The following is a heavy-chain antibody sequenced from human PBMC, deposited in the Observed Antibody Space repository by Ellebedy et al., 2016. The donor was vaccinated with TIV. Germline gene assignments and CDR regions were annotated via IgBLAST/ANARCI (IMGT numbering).Heavy chain of an antibody. CDR3: ARDHPWCYSCADV. CDR2: IWFDGSNK. Sequence: GESLKISCAASGFTFSSYGMHWVRQAPGKGMGWVAVIWFDGSNKYYADSVKGRFTISRDNSKNTMNLQMNSLRAEDTAVYYCARDHPWCYSCADVWGQGTTVTVSS. D-gene: IGHD2-8*01. J-gene: IGHJ6*02. CDR1: GFTFSSYG. V-gene: IGHV3-33*01.